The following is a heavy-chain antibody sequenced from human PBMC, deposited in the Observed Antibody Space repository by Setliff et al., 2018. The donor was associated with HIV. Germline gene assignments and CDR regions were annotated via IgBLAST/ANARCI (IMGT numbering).Heavy chain of an antibody. CDR2: INPKTGDT. Sequence: VKVSCKASGYTFTDYYVHWVRQAPGQGLEWMGWINPKTGDTSYIQDFQGRVTMTRDTSISTAFMDLSRLTSHDTAMYYCARDLFGSWYTGSSGLAYWGQGTLVTVSS. D-gene: IGHD2-2*02. CDR1: GYTFTDYY. J-gene: IGHJ4*02. CDR3: ARDLFGSWYTGSSGLAY. V-gene: IGHV1-2*02.